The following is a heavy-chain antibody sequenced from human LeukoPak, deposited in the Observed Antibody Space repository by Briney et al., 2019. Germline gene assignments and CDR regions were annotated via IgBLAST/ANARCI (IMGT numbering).Heavy chain of an antibody. D-gene: IGHD3-16*02. CDR1: GYTFTGYY. J-gene: IGHJ4*02. Sequence: ASVKVSCKASGYTFTGYYMPWVRQAPGQGLEWMGWINPNSGGANYAQKFQGRVTMTRDTSISTAYMELSRLRSDDTAVYYCASSYASVITFGGVIPPDYWGQGTLVTVSS. CDR2: INPNSGGA. CDR3: ASSYASVITFGGVIPPDY. V-gene: IGHV1-2*02.